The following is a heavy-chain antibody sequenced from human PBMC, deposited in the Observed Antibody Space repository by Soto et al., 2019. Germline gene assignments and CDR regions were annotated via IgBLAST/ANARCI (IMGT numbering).Heavy chain of an antibody. CDR2: TYTSGRT. J-gene: IGHJ3*02. CDR1: GGSISSYY. D-gene: IGHD1-26*01. CDR3: AGGAPWEHRVGAFDI. Sequence: QVQLQESGPGLVKPSETLSLTCTVSGGSISSYYWSWIRQPAGKGLEWIGRTYTSGRTNYKPSLKSRVTMCVDTSKDQFSLNLSSVTAADTAVYYCAGGAPWEHRVGAFDIWGQVTIVIVSA. V-gene: IGHV4-4*07.